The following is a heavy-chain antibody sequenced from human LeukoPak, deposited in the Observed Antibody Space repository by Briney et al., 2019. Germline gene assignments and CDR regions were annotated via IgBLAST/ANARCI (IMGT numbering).Heavy chain of an antibody. D-gene: IGHD3-22*01. CDR2: IYYSGST. Sequence: TSETLSLTCTVSGGSISSYYWSWIRQPPGKGLEWIGYIYYSGSTNYNPSLKSRVTISVDTSKNQFSLKLSSVTAADTAVYYCARAYYYDSSGYYPLMLYYYGMDVWGQGTTVTVSS. CDR3: ARAYYYDSSGYYPLMLYYYGMDV. CDR1: GGSISSYY. J-gene: IGHJ6*02. V-gene: IGHV4-59*01.